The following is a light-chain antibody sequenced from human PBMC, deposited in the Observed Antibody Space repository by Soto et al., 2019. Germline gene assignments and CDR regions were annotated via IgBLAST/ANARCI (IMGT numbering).Light chain of an antibody. Sequence: QSALTQPASVSGSPGQSITISCTGTSSDVGGYNYVSWYQQHPGKAPKLMIYAVTDRPSGVSSRFSGSKSGNTASLTISGLQAEAEADYSCSSYTRSSTLFGTGTKLTVL. CDR3: SSYTRSSTL. V-gene: IGLV2-14*01. J-gene: IGLJ1*01. CDR1: SSDVGGYNY. CDR2: AVT.